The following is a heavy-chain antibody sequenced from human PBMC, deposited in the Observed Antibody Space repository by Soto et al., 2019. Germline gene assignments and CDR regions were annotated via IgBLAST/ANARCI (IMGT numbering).Heavy chain of an antibody. D-gene: IGHD2-15*01. CDR2: IDPSSGTT. V-gene: IGHV1-46*01. CDR3: ARGAVVVPNGLIAGMDV. CDR1: GYSFSNFY. Sequence: ASVKVSCKPSGYSFSNFYVHWVRQAPGQGLEWMGIIDPSSGTTSYTHKFQERVTMTRDTSMSTVYMELSRLRSEDTAVYYCARGAVVVPNGLIAGMDVWGLGTTVTISS. J-gene: IGHJ6*02.